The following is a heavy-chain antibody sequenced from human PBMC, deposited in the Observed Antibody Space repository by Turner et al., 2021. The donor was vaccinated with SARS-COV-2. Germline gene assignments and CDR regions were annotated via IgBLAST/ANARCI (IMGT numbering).Heavy chain of an antibody. Sequence: QVHLQESGPGLVKPSETLALTCSVAGDSVTGYCWTWVRQSAGKGLEWMGRFDTRETYTYNPYNYNRVSISIDTSNNQVALSLNSGTAADTAIDYCARSLRDLRGYDWGWHSWGQGILVTVSS. D-gene: IGHD5-12*01. V-gene: IGHV4-4*07. CDR2: FDTRETY. CDR1: GDSVTGYC. CDR3: ARSLRDLRGYDWGWHS. J-gene: IGHJ4*02.